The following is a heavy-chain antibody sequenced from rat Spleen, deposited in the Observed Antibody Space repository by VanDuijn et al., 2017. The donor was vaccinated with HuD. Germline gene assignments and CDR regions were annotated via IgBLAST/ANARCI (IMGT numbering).Heavy chain of an antibody. CDR2: IWNTGGT. Sequence: QVQLKESGPGLVQPSQTLSLTCTVSGFSLTGNTVHWVRQPPGKGLEWMGVIWNTGGTRYNSALKSRLSISRDTSKSQVFLKLNSLQTEDTGTYYCARLGLGEDYWGQGVMVTVSS. D-gene: IGHD5-1*01. CDR3: ARLGLGEDY. CDR1: GFSLTGNT. V-gene: IGHV2-41*01. J-gene: IGHJ2*01.